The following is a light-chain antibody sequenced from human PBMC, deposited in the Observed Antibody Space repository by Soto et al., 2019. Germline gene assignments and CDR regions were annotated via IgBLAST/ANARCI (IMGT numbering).Light chain of an antibody. CDR3: QQSYGPPYT. CDR1: QSIAGY. Sequence: DVQMTQSPSSLSASVGDRVTITCRASQSIAGYLNWYQQKPGEAPKLLIYAASTLRSGVPARFSGSGSGTDFTPTISSLKPEDFATYCCQQSYGPPYTLAQGTKVDIK. CDR2: AAS. J-gene: IGKJ2*01. V-gene: IGKV1-39*01.